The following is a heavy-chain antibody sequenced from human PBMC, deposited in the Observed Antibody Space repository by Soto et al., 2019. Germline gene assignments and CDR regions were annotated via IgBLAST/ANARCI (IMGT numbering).Heavy chain of an antibody. D-gene: IGHD6-13*01. CDR1: GFTFSSYG. CDR2: IPNAENKK. Sequence: RGSLRLSCVASGFTFSSYGMHWVRQAPGKGLEWVAVIPNAENKKYYADSVKGRLTISRDNSQNTLFLQMHSLMSEDTAVYYCARTAGGRVRGALDIWGQGTMVTVSS. CDR3: ARTAGGRVRGALDI. J-gene: IGHJ3*02. V-gene: IGHV3-30-3*01.